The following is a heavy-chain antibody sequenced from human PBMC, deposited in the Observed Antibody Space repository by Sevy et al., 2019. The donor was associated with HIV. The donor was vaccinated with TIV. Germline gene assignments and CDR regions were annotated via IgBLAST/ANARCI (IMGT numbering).Heavy chain of an antibody. CDR1: GYTLTELS. D-gene: IGHD3-22*01. J-gene: IGHJ4*02. Sequence: ASVKVSCKVSGYTLTELSMHWVRQAPGKGLEWMGGFDPEDGETIYAQKFQGRVTMTEDTSTDTAYMELSSLRSEDTAVYYCATAYPLSGYYDCSGYYGWGQGTLVTVSS. CDR3: ATAYPLSGYYDCSGYYG. V-gene: IGHV1-24*01. CDR2: FDPEDGET.